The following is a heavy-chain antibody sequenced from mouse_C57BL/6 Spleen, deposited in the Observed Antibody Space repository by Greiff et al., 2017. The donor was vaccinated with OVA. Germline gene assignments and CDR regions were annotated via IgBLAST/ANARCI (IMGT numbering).Heavy chain of an antibody. D-gene: IGHD2-12*01. CDR2: ISSGSSTI. V-gene: IGHV5-17*01. J-gene: IGHJ4*01. Sequence: DVMLVESGGGLVKPGGSLKLSCAASGFTFSDYGMHWVRQAPEKGLEWVAYISSGSSTIYYADTVKGRFTISRDNAKNTLFLQMTSLRSEDTAMYYCARESYRDAMDYWGQGTSVTVSS. CDR1: GFTFSDYG. CDR3: ARESYRDAMDY.